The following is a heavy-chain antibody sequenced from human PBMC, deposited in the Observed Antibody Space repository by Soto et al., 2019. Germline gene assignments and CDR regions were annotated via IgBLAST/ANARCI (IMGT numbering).Heavy chain of an antibody. CDR1: GGSISSGGYY. Sequence: QVQLQESGPGLVKPSQTLSLTCTVSGGSISSGGYYWSWIRQHPGKGLEWIGHILYSGSTSYNRSLKSRVTMSADTSKNQLSVKLSSVTAADTAVYYCARGGWSDNWLDPWGQGILVTVSP. J-gene: IGHJ5*02. CDR2: ILYSGST. D-gene: IGHD6-19*01. CDR3: ARGGWSDNWLDP. V-gene: IGHV4-31*03.